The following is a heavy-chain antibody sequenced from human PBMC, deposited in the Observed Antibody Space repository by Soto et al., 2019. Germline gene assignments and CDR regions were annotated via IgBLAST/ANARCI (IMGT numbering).Heavy chain of an antibody. CDR3: AKSSDFWSGFLAH. V-gene: IGHV3-23*01. Sequence: GGSLRLSCAASGFTLSTCGMSWVRQAPGKGLEWVSSLSGSAGKIYYADSVKGRFTISRDNSKNTLYLQMNSLRAEDTAVYFCAKSSDFWSGFLAHWGQGTLVTVSS. CDR1: GFTLSTCG. D-gene: IGHD3-3*01. CDR2: LSGSAGKI. J-gene: IGHJ4*02.